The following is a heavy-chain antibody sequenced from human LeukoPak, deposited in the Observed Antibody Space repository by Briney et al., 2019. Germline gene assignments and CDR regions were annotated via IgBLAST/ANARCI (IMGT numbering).Heavy chain of an antibody. CDR2: IYYSGST. CDR3: AARGGFGELSNWFDP. J-gene: IGHJ5*02. D-gene: IGHD3-10*01. V-gene: IGHV4-30-4*08. CDR1: GGSISSGDYY. Sequence: SETLSLTCTVSGGSISSGDYYWSWIRQPPGKGLEWIGYIYYSGSTYYNPSLKSRVTISVDTSKNQFSLKLSSVTAADTAVYYCAARGGFGELSNWFDPWGQGTLVTVSS.